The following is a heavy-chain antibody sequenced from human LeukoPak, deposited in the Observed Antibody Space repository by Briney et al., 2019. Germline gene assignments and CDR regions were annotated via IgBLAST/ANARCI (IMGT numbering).Heavy chain of an antibody. CDR2: IWYDGSND. V-gene: IGHV3-33*01. CDR1: GFSFRDYG. CDR3: VRWPRRNSWYAMDV. Sequence: GGSLRLSCAASGFSFRDYGMHWVRQAPGKGLEWLAVIWYDGSNDRYADSVKGRFTIARDNSKNTLYVQMSSLRVEDTAVYYCVRWPRRNSWYAMDVWGQGTTVTVSS. D-gene: IGHD6-13*01. J-gene: IGHJ6*02.